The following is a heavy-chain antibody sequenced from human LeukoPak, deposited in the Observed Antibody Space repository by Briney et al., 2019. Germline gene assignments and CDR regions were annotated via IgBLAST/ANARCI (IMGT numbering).Heavy chain of an antibody. CDR2: IWYDGSNK. CDR1: GFTFSSYG. Sequence: PGRSLRLSCAASGFTFSSYGMHWVRHAPGKGLEWVAAIWYDGSNKYYADSVKGRFTISRDNSKNTLYLQMNSLKTADTAVYHCAKDDGNSLDYWGQGTLVTVSS. J-gene: IGHJ4*02. D-gene: IGHD1-1*01. CDR3: AKDDGNSLDY. V-gene: IGHV3-33*06.